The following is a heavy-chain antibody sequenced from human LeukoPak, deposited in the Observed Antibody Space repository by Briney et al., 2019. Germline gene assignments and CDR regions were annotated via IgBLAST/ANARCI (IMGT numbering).Heavy chain of an antibody. J-gene: IGHJ4*02. CDR3: ARDLRVAVAGSYGY. Sequence: PGGSLRLSCAASGFTFDDYGMSWVRQAPGKGLEWVSGINWNGGSTGYADSVKGRFTISRDNAKNSLYLQMNSLRAEDTALYYCARDLRVAVAGSYGYWGQGTLVTVSS. CDR2: INWNGGST. CDR1: GFTFDDYG. D-gene: IGHD6-19*01. V-gene: IGHV3-20*04.